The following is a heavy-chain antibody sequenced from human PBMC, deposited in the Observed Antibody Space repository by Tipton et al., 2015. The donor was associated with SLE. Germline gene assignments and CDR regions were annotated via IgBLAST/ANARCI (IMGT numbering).Heavy chain of an antibody. CDR1: GGSISSGSYY. V-gene: IGHV4-61*01. J-gene: IGHJ3*01. Sequence: TLSLTCTVSGGSISSGSYYWSWIRQPPGKGLEWIGYVYNGGSASGSTKYNPSFKSRVSISEDTSKNQFSLNVRSVTAADTAVYFCARIIAGPGDAFDVWGQGTMVTVSS. CDR2: VYNGGSASGST. CDR3: ARIIAGPGDAFDV.